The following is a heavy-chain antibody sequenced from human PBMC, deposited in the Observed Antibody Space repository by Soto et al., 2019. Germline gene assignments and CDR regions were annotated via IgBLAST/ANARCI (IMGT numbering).Heavy chain of an antibody. Sequence: EVQLVESGGGLVQPGGSLRLSCAASGFTFSSYSMNWVRQAPGKGLEWVSYISSSSSTIYYADSVKGRFTISRDNAKNSLYRQMNRLRDEDTGVEDCARDPPIDYLWFGYYYGMGGWGQGTTVTVSS. J-gene: IGHJ6*02. CDR1: GFTFSSYS. D-gene: IGHD3-10*01. CDR2: ISSSSSTI. V-gene: IGHV3-48*02. CDR3: ARDPPIDYLWFGYYYGMGG.